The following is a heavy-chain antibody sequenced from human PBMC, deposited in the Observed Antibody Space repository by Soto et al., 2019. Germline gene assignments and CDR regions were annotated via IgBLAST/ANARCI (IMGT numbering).Heavy chain of an antibody. V-gene: IGHV1-69*01. D-gene: IGHD3-22*01. J-gene: IGHJ6*02. Sequence: QVQLVQSGAEVKKPGSSVKVSCKASGGTFSKYAISWVRQAHGQGLEWMGGIIPIFGTANYAQKFQGRVTITADESTSTADMELSSLRSEDTAVYYCARPTITTGVDYYYGMDVWGQGTTVTVSS. CDR3: ARPTITTGVDYYYGMDV. CDR2: IIPIFGTA. CDR1: GGTFSKYA.